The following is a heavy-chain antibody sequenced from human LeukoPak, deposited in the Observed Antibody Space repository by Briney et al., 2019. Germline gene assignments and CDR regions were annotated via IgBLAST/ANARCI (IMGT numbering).Heavy chain of an antibody. Sequence: KTSETLSLTCSVSGGSISSSNYYLGWIRQPPGKGLEWIGTIYYSGTTYYNPSLESRVTISEDMSKNQFSLTLRSVTAADTAVYYCARQISDYYYYYIDVWGKGTTVTVSS. CDR2: IYYSGTT. CDR1: GGSISSSNYY. CDR3: ARQISDYYYYYIDV. J-gene: IGHJ6*03. D-gene: IGHD3-10*01. V-gene: IGHV4-39*01.